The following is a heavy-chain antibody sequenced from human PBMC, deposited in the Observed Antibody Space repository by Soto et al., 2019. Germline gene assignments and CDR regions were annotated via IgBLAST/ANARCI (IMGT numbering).Heavy chain of an antibody. Sequence: GASVKVSCKASGGTFSSYAISWLRQAPGQGLEWMGGIIPIFGTANYAQKFQGRVTITADESTSTAYMELSSLRSEDTAVYYCARVRAAIAPSYYYYGMDVWGQGTTVTVSS. D-gene: IGHD2-2*02. V-gene: IGHV1-69*13. J-gene: IGHJ6*02. CDR3: ARVRAAIAPSYYYYGMDV. CDR1: GGTFSSYA. CDR2: IIPIFGTA.